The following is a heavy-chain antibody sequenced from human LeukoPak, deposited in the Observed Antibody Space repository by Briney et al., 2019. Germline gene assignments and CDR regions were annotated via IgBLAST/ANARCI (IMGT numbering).Heavy chain of an antibody. V-gene: IGHV5-51*01. Sequence: GESLKISCKGSGYSFTSYWIGWVRQMPGKGLEWMGIIYPGDSDTRYSPSFQGQVTISADKSISTAYLQWSSLKASDTAMYYCARHNEAMVRGVIGYYSDYWGQGTLVTVFS. J-gene: IGHJ4*02. CDR1: GYSFTSYW. CDR3: ARHNEAMVRGVIGYYSDY. CDR2: IYPGDSDT. D-gene: IGHD3-10*01.